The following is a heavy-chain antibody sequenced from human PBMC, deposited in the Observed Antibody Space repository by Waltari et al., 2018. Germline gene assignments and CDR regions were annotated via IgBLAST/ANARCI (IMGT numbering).Heavy chain of an antibody. J-gene: IGHJ5*02. CDR3: THDSSGYYSLTS. CDR1: GLTFSDAW. CDR2: IKSWGSVGTV. V-gene: IGHV3-15*01. D-gene: IGHD3-22*01. Sequence: EVQVVESGGGLVEPGGSLRLSCAASGLTFSDAWMTWARQAPGKGLEWVGRIKSWGSVGTVDYAAPVKGRFTISRDDSKSTVYLQMNSLKTEDTAIYYCTHDSSGYYSLTSWGQGTLVTVSS.